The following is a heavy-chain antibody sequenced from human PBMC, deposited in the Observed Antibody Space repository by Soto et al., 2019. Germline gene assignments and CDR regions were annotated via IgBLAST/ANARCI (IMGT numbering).Heavy chain of an antibody. Sequence: PGGSLSLSCAAAGFAFSTYAMTWVRQAPGKGLEWVSVISGSGGSSYYAASVKGRFTISRDNSKNTLFLQMNGLRAEDTAVYYCAKVTKRAAAGRYEYYKYGMDVWGQGTTVTVSS. CDR3: AKVTKRAAAGRYEYYKYGMDV. CDR2: ISGSGGSS. V-gene: IGHV3-23*01. CDR1: GFAFSTYA. J-gene: IGHJ6*02. D-gene: IGHD6-13*01.